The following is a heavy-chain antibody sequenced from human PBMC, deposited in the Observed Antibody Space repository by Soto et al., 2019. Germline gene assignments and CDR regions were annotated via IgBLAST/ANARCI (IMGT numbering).Heavy chain of an antibody. CDR1: GYTFSAYY. CDR2: INPKSGGT. V-gene: IGHV1-2*02. D-gene: IGHD3-22*01. Sequence: ASVKVSCKTSGYTFSAYYMHWVRQAPGQGLEWMGWINPKSGGTLYAQKFQGRVTMTRDTSISTAYMELSRLRSDDTAVYYCARGGTFAYDTSGYSVYWGQGTLVTVSS. CDR3: ARGGTFAYDTSGYSVY. J-gene: IGHJ4*02.